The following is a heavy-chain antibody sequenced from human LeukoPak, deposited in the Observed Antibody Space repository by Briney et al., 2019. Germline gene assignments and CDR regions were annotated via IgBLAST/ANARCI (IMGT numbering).Heavy chain of an antibody. V-gene: IGHV1-18*01. Sequence: ASVKVSCKASGYTFTSYGISWVRQAPGQGLEWMGWISAYNGNTNYAQKLQGRVTMTTDTSTSTAYMELRSLRSDDTAVYYCARAVNPFVGVTGWFDPWGQGTLVTVSS. CDR1: GYTFTSYG. D-gene: IGHD2-21*02. CDR2: ISAYNGNT. CDR3: ARAVNPFVGVTGWFDP. J-gene: IGHJ5*02.